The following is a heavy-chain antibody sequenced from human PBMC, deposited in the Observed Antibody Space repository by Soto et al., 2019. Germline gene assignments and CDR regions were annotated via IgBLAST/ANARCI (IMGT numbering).Heavy chain of an antibody. CDR2: ISSITNYI. J-gene: IGHJ4*02. Sequence: GSLRLACAAYVLTFTRYSMNWVRQAPGKGLEWVSSISSITNYIYYGDSMKGRFTISRDNAKNSLYLEMNSLRAEDTAVYYCARESEDLTSNFDYWGQGTLVIVSS. V-gene: IGHV3-21*06. CDR3: ARESEDLTSNFDY. CDR1: VLTFTRYS.